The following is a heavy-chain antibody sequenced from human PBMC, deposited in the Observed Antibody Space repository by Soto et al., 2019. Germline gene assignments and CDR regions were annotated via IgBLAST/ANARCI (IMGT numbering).Heavy chain of an antibody. V-gene: IGHV1-18*01. CDR1: GYTFTSYG. J-gene: IGHJ5*02. D-gene: IGHD3-22*01. Sequence: GSVKVSCKASGYTFTSYGISWVRQAPGQGLEWMGWISAYNGNTNYAQKLQGRVTMTTDTSTSTAYMELRSLRSDDTAVYYCARDRYYDSSGYVRFDPWGQGTLVTVSS. CDR2: ISAYNGNT. CDR3: ARDRYYDSSGYVRFDP.